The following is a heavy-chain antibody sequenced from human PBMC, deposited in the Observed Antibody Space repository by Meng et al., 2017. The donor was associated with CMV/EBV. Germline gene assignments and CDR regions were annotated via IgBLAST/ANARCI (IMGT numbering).Heavy chain of an antibody. Sequence: ASVKVSCKASGYTFSSYGISWVRQAPGQGFEWMGWISAYNGNTNYAQKLQGRVTMTTDTSTSTAYMELRSLRSEDTAVYYCARERVVVPAASYGRWFDPWGQGTLVTVSS. CDR2: ISAYNGNT. CDR3: ARERVVVPAASYGRWFDP. J-gene: IGHJ5*02. CDR1: GYTFSSYG. V-gene: IGHV1-18*01. D-gene: IGHD2-2*01.